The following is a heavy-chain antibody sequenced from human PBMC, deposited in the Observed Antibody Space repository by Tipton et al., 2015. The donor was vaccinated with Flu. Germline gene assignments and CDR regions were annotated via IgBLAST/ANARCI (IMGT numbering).Heavy chain of an antibody. J-gene: IGHJ4*02. CDR1: GFTFSNYW. V-gene: IGHV3-74*01. CDR3: VAPDCSGGSCYPGGY. Sequence: SLRLSCAASGFTFSNYWMHWVRQAPGKGLVWVSRMNTDGSTTTYADSVRGRFTISRDNAKNTLYLQMNSLRAEDTAVYYCVAPDCSGGSCYPGGYWGQGILVTVSS. CDR2: MNTDGSTT. D-gene: IGHD2-15*01.